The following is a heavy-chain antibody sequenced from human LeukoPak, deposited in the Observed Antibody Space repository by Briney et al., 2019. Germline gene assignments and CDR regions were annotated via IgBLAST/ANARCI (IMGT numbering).Heavy chain of an antibody. CDR1: GFTFSSYG. V-gene: IGHV3-30*02. Sequence: GGSLRLSCAASGFTFSSYGMHWVRQAPGKGLEWVAFIRYDGSNKYYADSVKGRLTISRDNSKNTLYLQMNSLRAEDTAVYYCATRGSWHRALDYWGQGTLVTVSS. CDR2: IRYDGSNK. J-gene: IGHJ4*02. CDR3: ATRGSWHRALDY. D-gene: IGHD1-26*01.